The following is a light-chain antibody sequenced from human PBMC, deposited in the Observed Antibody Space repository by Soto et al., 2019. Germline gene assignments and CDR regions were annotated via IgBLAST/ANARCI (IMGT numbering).Light chain of an antibody. CDR1: QSVISN. CDR2: GAS. Sequence: EILMTQSPATLSVSPGERFTLSCRASQSVISNLVWYHQKPGQAPRLLIYGASTRATGIPARFSGSGSGTKFTLTISSLQSEDFAIYYCQQYNNWPTWTFGQGTKVDI. V-gene: IGKV3-15*01. CDR3: QQYNNWPTWT. J-gene: IGKJ1*01.